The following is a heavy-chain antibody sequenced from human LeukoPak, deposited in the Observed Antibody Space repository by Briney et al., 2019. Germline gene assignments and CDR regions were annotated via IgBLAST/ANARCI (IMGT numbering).Heavy chain of an antibody. D-gene: IGHD6-6*01. V-gene: IGHV1-18*01. Sequence: ASVKVSCKASGYTFTSYGISWVRQAPGQGLEWMGWISAYNGNTNYAQKLQGRVTMTTDTSTSTAYMELSRLRSDDTAVYYCAREGIAAPVRNSDYYYYMDVWGKGTTVTVSS. J-gene: IGHJ6*03. CDR3: AREGIAAPVRNSDYYYYMDV. CDR2: ISAYNGNT. CDR1: GYTFTSYG.